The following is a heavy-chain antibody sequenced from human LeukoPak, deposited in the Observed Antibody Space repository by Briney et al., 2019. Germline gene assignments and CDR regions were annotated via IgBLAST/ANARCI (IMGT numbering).Heavy chain of an antibody. Sequence: GGSLRLSCAASAFSLNTYNMNWVRQAPGKGLEWVSSISYTGTYIYYADSVKGRFTISRDNAQNSLYLQMNSLRAEDTAVYYCARLDSSGYPHDAFDIWGQGTMVTVSS. V-gene: IGHV3-21*01. D-gene: IGHD3-22*01. CDR1: AFSLNTYN. J-gene: IGHJ3*02. CDR3: ARLDSSGYPHDAFDI. CDR2: ISYTGTYI.